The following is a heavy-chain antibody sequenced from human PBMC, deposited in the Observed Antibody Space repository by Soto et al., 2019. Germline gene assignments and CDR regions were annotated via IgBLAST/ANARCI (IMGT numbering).Heavy chain of an antibody. CDR1: GFSFSDYG. CDR2: ISGNKMTT. D-gene: IGHD2-2*02. CDR3: AKRRLNTLTSLSDY. V-gene: IGHV3-23*01. J-gene: IGHJ1*01. Sequence: EIQLLESGGGLARPGGSLRLSCVASGFSFSDYGMSWVRQSPQNTLEWVASISGNKMTTFYPDSVKGRFFISRDNSDNTLHLQMNSLRDDDTAIDYCAKRRLNTLTSLSDYWGQGVQVTVSS.